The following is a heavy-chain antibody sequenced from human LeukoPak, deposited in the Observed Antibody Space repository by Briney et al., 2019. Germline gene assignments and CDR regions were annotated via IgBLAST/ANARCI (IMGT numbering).Heavy chain of an antibody. V-gene: IGHV7-4-1*02. J-gene: IGHJ5*02. CDR1: GYTFTSYA. D-gene: IGHD3-10*02. Sequence: GASVKVSCKASGYTFTSYAMHWVRQAPGQGLEWMGWINTNTGNPTYAQGFTGRFVFSLDTSVSTAYLQISSLKAEDTAVYYCARTVRDQGVNWFDPWGQGTLVTVSS. CDR2: INTNTGNP. CDR3: ARTVRDQGVNWFDP.